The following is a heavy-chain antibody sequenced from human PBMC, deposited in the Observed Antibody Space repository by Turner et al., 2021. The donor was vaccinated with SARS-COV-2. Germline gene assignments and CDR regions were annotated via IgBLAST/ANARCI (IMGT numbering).Heavy chain of an antibody. CDR3: GGGGADTAMAIRGYYYYYGMDV. CDR2: IYYRGGT. Sequence: QVQLQESGPGLVKPSETLSLTCTVSGGSISSYYWSWIRQPPGKGLEWIGYIYYRGGTNYNPPLKRRGTKTVETSKNQVALKLGSWAAADTAVDYWGGGGADTAMAIRGYYYYYGMDVWGQGTTVTVSS. J-gene: IGHJ6*02. CDR1: GGSISSYY. V-gene: IGHV4-59*01. D-gene: IGHD5-18*01.